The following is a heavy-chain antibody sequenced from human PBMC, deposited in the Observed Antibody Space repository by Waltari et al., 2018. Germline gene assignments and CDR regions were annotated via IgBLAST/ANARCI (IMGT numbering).Heavy chain of an antibody. CDR2: IYSGGST. J-gene: IGHJ4*02. V-gene: IGHV3-53*01. CDR3: ARWQQWPVRAFDY. D-gene: IGHD6-19*01. CDR1: GFLVRRNY. Sequence: EVQLVESGGGLIQPWGSLRLSCAASGFLVRRNYMSWVRQAPGRGLEWVSRIYSGGSTYYADSVKGRFTISRDNSKNTLYLQMDSLSVEDTAVYYCARWQQWPVRAFDYWGQGTLVTVSS.